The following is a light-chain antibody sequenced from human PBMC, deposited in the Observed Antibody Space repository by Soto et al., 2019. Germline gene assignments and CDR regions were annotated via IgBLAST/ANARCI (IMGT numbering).Light chain of an antibody. J-gene: IGKJ4*01. Sequence: EIVLTQTPATLSLSPGEGATLSCRVSQSISSYLAWYQQKPGQAPRLLIYDASHRATGIPARFSGSESGTDFTLTISSLEPEDFAVYYCQQRFNWPRTFGGGTKVDIK. CDR2: DAS. CDR3: QQRFNWPRT. V-gene: IGKV3-11*01. CDR1: QSISSY.